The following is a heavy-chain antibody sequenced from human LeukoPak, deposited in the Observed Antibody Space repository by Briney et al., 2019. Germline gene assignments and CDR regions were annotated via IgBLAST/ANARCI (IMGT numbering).Heavy chain of an antibody. CDR2: IRYDGSNK. D-gene: IGHD1-1*01. CDR1: GFTFSSYG. J-gene: IGHJ3*02. CDR3: AKAAKEELERPWRGGLDAFDI. V-gene: IGHV3-30*02. Sequence: PGGSLRLSCAASGFTFSSYGMHWVRQAPGKGLEWVAFIRYDGSNKYYADSVKGRFTVSRDNPKNTLYLQMNSLRAEDTAVYYCAKAAKEELERPWRGGLDAFDIWGQGTMVTVSS.